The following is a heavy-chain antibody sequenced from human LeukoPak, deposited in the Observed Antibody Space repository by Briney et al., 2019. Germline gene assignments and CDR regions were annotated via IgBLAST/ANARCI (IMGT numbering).Heavy chain of an antibody. D-gene: IGHD3-10*01. CDR3: ARVLLWFGEPHYGMDV. CDR2: MNPNSGNT. CDR1: GYTFTSYD. Sequence: GASVKVSCKASGYTFTSYDINWVRQATGQGLEWMGWMNPNSGNTGYALKFQGRVTMTRNTSISTAYMELSSLRSEDTAVYYCARVLLWFGEPHYGMDVSGQGTTVTVSS. V-gene: IGHV1-8*01. J-gene: IGHJ6*02.